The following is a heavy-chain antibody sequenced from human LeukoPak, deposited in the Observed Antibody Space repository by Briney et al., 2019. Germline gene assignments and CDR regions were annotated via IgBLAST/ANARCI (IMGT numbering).Heavy chain of an antibody. D-gene: IGHD5-12*01. CDR1: GFTFSNYW. V-gene: IGHV3-74*01. CDR3: ARGSISGYDSDS. Sequence: GGSLRLSCAASGFTFSNYWMHWVRQAPGKGLLWVSRIKSDGTNINYADSVKGRFTISRDNARKMLYLQMNSLRAEDTAVYYCARGSISGYDSDSWGQGTLVTVSP. J-gene: IGHJ4*02. CDR2: IKSDGTNI.